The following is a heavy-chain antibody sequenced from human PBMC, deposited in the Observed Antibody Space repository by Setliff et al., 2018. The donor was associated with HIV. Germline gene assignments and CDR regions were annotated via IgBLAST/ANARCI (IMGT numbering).Heavy chain of an antibody. CDR1: GFSFSSFA. D-gene: IGHD6-19*01. CDR3: ARDLTISRGAWYDAHDI. V-gene: IGHV3-30*02. CDR2: IHRTGNAQ. J-gene: IGHJ3*02. Sequence: PGGSLRLSCAASGFSFSSFAFHWVRRSPGKGLEWVAFIHRTGNAQYYADSVRGRFTVSRDNSGSLYLQMNNLRGDDTAMYYCARDLTISRGAWYDAHDIWGRGTMVTVSS.